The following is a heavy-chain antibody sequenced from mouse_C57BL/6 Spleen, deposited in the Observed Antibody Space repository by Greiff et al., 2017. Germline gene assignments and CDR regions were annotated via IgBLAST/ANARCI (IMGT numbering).Heavy chain of an antibody. CDR3: ARWLPYAMDY. CDR2: INYDGSST. D-gene: IGHD2-2*01. V-gene: IGHV5-16*01. J-gene: IGHJ4*01. CDR1: GFTFSDYY. Sequence: EVKLVESEGGLVQPGSSMKLSCTASGFTFSDYYMAWVRQVPEKGLEWVANINYDGSSTYYLDSLKGPFIISRDNAKNILYLQMSSLKSEDTATYYCARWLPYAMDYWGQGTSVTVSS.